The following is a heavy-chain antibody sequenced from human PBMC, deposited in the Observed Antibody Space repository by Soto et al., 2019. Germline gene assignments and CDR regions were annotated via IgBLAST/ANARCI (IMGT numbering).Heavy chain of an antibody. CDR1: GGSISSGGYY. J-gene: IGHJ6*02. Sequence: QVQLQESGPGLVKPSQTLSLTCTVSGGSISSGGYYWSWIRQHPGKGLEWIGYIYYSGSTYYNPSLKGRVTISVDTSKNQFSLKLSSVTAGDTAVYYCARGRITMVRGALGDVWGQGTTVTVSS. V-gene: IGHV4-31*03. D-gene: IGHD3-10*01. CDR3: ARGRITMVRGALGDV. CDR2: IYYSGST.